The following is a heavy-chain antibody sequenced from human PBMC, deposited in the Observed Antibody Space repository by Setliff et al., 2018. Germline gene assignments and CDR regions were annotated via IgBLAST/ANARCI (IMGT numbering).Heavy chain of an antibody. CDR1: GGSISGYY. J-gene: IGHJ4*02. CDR3: VTGSVPPN. Sequence: ETLSLTCTVSGGSISGYYWGWIRQPPGKGLEWVALTNPDGDEIHYADSVKGRFTISRDNAKNSLFLQISSLRAEDTAMYYCVTGSVPPNWGQGTLVTVSS. CDR2: TNPDGDEI. V-gene: IGHV3-7*03.